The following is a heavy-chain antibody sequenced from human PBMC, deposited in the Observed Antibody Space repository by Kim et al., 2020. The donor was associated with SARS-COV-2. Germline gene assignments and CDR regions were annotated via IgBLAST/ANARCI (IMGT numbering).Heavy chain of an antibody. J-gene: IGHJ6*02. D-gene: IGHD3-3*01. V-gene: IGHV4-59*13. CDR2: IYYSGST. Sequence: SETLSLTCTVSGGSISSYYWSWIRQPPGKGLEWIGYIYYSGSTNYNPSLKSRVTISVDTSKNQFSLKLSSVTAADTAVYYCARATFLEWFYGMDVWGQGTTVTVSS. CDR3: ARATFLEWFYGMDV. CDR1: GGSISSYY.